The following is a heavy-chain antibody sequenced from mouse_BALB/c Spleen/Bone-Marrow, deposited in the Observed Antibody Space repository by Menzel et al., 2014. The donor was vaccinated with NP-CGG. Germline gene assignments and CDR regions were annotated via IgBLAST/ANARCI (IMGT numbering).Heavy chain of an antibody. V-gene: IGHV1-5*01. Sequence: VQLQQPGTVLARPGASVKMSCKASGHSFTSYWIHWVKQRPGQGLEWIGAIYPGDSDTSFNQKFKDKAKLTTVTSTSTAYMELSSLTNEDSAVYYCTRRTATLDYWCQGTTLTVSS. D-gene: IGHD1-2*01. J-gene: IGHJ2*01. CDR2: IYPGDSDT. CDR1: GHSFTSYW. CDR3: TRRTATLDY.